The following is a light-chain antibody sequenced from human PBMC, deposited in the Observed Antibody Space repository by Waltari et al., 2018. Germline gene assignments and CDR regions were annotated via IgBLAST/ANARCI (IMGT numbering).Light chain of an antibody. Sequence: SYELTQPLSVSVALGQTATITCGGSNIGSKNVNWYQQKPGQAPVLVIYRDTKRPFGIPERFSGSNSENTATLTISSAQVGDESDFYCQWWDSNTAIFGGGTKLTVL. CDR1: NIGSKN. J-gene: IGLJ2*01. CDR2: RDT. CDR3: QWWDSNTAI. V-gene: IGLV3-9*01.